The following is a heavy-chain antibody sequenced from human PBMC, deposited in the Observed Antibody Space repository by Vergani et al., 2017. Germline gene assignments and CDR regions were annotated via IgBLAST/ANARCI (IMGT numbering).Heavy chain of an antibody. CDR2: IYYSGST. CDR1: GGSISGSSYY. CDR3: ARLLGSSSGGDY. V-gene: IGHV4-39*01. D-gene: IGHD6-6*01. J-gene: IGHJ4*02. Sequence: QLQLQESGPGLVKPSETLSLTCTVSGGSISGSSYYWGWIRQPPGKGLEWIGSIYYSGSTYYNPSLKSRVTISVDTSKNQFSLKLSSVTAADTAVYYCARLLGSSSGGDYWGQGTLVTVSS.